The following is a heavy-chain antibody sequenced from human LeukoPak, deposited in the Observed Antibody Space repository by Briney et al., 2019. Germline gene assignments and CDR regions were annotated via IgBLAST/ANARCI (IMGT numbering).Heavy chain of an antibody. D-gene: IGHD1-26*01. CDR1: GYTLTELS. CDR2: FDPEDGET. CDR3: ARTIEAWELLGGDAFDI. V-gene: IGHV1-24*01. J-gene: IGHJ3*02. Sequence: ASVKVSCKVSGYTLTELSMHWVRQAPGKGLEWMGGFDPEDGETIYAQKFQGRVTMTEDTSTDTAYMELSSLRSEDTAVYYCARTIEAWELLGGDAFDIWGQGTMVTVSS.